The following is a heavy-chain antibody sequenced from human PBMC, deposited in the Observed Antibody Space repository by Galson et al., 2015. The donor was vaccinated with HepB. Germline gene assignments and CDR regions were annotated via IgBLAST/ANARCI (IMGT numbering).Heavy chain of an antibody. CDR3: ARVRGELTGEYYFDF. Sequence: PALVKPTQTLTLTCTVSGFSLSNVRMGVSWIRLPPGKALEWLAHFFSLDEESYSASLKSRLTISKDTSKSQVVLTMTNMDPLDTATYYCARVRGELTGEYYFDFWGQGTLVTVSS. D-gene: IGHD7-27*01. V-gene: IGHV2-26*01. CDR1: GFSLSNVRMG. J-gene: IGHJ4*02. CDR2: FFSLDEE.